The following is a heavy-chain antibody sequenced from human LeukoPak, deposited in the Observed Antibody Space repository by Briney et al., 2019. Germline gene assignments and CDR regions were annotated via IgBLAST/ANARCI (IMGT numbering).Heavy chain of an antibody. D-gene: IGHD3-22*01. Sequence: PGGSLRLSCAASGFTFDDYAMHWVRQAPGKGLEWVSLISADGGSTYYADSVKGRFTIYRDNSKNSLFLQMNSLRTEDTALYYSAKDIHVRGYADYWGQGTLVTVSS. V-gene: IGHV3-43*02. J-gene: IGHJ4*02. CDR2: ISADGGST. CDR1: GFTFDDYA. CDR3: AKDIHVRGYADY.